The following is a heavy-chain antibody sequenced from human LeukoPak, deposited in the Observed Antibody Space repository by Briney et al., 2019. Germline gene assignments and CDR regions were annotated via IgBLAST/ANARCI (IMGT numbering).Heavy chain of an antibody. CDR1: GFTFSSYS. V-gene: IGHV3-21*01. CDR3: ARDLGAAAGGGFDY. CDR2: ISSSSSYI. D-gene: IGHD6-13*01. J-gene: IGHJ4*02. Sequence: GRSLRLSCAASGFTFSSYSMNWVRQAPGKGLEWVSSISSSSSYIYYADSVKGRFTISRDNAKNSLYLQMNSLRAEDTAVYYCARDLGAAAGGGFDYWGQGTLVTVSS.